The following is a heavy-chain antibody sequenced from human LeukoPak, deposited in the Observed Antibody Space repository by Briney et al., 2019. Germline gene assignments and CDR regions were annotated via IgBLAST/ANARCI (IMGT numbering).Heavy chain of an antibody. J-gene: IGHJ4*02. CDR3: ARDPRSFGYYDSSGYLGFDY. V-gene: IGHV1-18*01. Sequence: GASAKVSCKASGYTFTSYGISWVRQAPGQGLEWMGWISAYNGNTNYAQKLQGRVTMTKDTSTSTAYMELRSLRSDDTAVYYCARDPRSFGYYDSSGYLGFDYWGQGTLVTVSS. D-gene: IGHD3-22*01. CDR2: ISAYNGNT. CDR1: GYTFTSYG.